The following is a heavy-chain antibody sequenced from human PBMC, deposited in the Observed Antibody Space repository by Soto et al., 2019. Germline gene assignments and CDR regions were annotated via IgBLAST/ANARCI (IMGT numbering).Heavy chain of an antibody. V-gene: IGHV3-48*02. CDR2: IGSAGSTI. CDR3: ARAFRGAGADY. D-gene: IGHD1-26*01. CDR1: GXIFSTYG. Sequence: GSLRLSCAASGXIFSTYGMNWVRQAPGKGLEWVSFIGSAGSTIYYADSVKGRFTISRDNAKTSLYLQMNRLRDEYTAVYYCARAFRGAGADYWGQGTLVTVS. J-gene: IGHJ4*02.